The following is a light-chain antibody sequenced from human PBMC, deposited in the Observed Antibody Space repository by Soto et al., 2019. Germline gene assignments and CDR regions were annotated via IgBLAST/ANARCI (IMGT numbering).Light chain of an antibody. CDR2: EAS. J-gene: IGKJ1*01. V-gene: IGKV1-5*03. CDR3: QQYDSYPWT. Sequence: DIQMTQSPSTLSGSVGDRVTIPCRASQTINRWLAWHQQKPGKAPKLLIYEASNLETGVPSRFGGSGSGTEFTLIISSLQPDDFATYFCQQYDSYPWTFGQGTKVDIK. CDR1: QTINRW.